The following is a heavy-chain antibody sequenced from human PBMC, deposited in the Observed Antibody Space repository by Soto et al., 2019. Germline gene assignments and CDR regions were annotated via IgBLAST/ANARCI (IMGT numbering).Heavy chain of an antibody. Sequence: QVQLVQSGAEVKKPGSSVKVSCKASGGTFSSYAISWVRQAPGQGLEWMGGIIPSFGTANYAQKFQGRVTITADKSTSTAYMELSSLRSEDTAVYYCARGGTVTTWGLRNYGMDVWGQGTTVTVSS. CDR3: ARGGTVTTWGLRNYGMDV. V-gene: IGHV1-69*06. CDR1: GGTFSSYA. D-gene: IGHD4-17*01. J-gene: IGHJ6*02. CDR2: IIPSFGTA.